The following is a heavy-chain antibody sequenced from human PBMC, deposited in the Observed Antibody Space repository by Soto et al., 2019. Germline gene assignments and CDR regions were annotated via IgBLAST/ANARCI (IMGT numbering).Heavy chain of an antibody. Sequence: SETLSLTCTVYGGSFSGNYWSWIRQPPGMGLEWIGEISHSGSTNYNPSLKSRVTISVDTSKNQFSLKLSSVTAADTAMYYCARGHLPGGNTFYYDYWGQGTLVTVSS. CDR2: ISHSGST. D-gene: IGHD2-15*01. CDR3: ARGHLPGGNTFYYDY. CDR1: GGSFSGNY. J-gene: IGHJ4*02. V-gene: IGHV4-34*01.